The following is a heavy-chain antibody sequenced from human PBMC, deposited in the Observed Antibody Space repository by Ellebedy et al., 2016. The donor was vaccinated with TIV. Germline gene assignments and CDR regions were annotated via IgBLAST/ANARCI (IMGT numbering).Heavy chain of an antibody. D-gene: IGHD3-10*01. Sequence: GESLKISXAASGFTFSSYWMSWVRQAPGKGLEWVANIKQDGSEKYYVDSVKGRFTISRDNAKNSLYLQMNSLRAEDTAVYYCARGQDASWFGAFDIWGQGTMVTVSS. J-gene: IGHJ3*02. CDR2: IKQDGSEK. CDR1: GFTFSSYW. CDR3: ARGQDASWFGAFDI. V-gene: IGHV3-7*03.